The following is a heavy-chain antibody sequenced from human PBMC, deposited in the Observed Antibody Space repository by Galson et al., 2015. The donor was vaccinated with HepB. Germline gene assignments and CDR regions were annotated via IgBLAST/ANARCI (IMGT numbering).Heavy chain of an antibody. CDR2: TYYRTKWYD. CDR3: ARREHGNRVSLFDP. CDR1: GDSVSRTSAS. J-gene: IGHJ5*02. D-gene: IGHD1-14*01. V-gene: IGHV6-1*01. Sequence: AISGDSVSRTSASWHWIRQSPSRGLEWLGRTYYRTKWYDDYEVSVRSRISINPDTSKNQVSLHLNSVTPEDTAVYYCARREHGNRVSLFDPWGQGILVTVSS.